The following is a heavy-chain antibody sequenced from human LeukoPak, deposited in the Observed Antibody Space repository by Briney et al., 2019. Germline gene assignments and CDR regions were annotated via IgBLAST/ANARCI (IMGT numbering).Heavy chain of an antibody. Sequence: GGSLRLSCAASGFTFSNYAMHWVRQTPGEGLEWVAAVSYDGTKKYYADSVKGRFTISRDSSKNTLYLQMNSLGVEDTAVYYCASDYDNPDVVDYWGQGTLVTVSS. CDR3: ASDYDNPDVVDY. J-gene: IGHJ4*02. D-gene: IGHD3-9*01. CDR1: GFTFSNYA. V-gene: IGHV3-30-3*01. CDR2: VSYDGTKK.